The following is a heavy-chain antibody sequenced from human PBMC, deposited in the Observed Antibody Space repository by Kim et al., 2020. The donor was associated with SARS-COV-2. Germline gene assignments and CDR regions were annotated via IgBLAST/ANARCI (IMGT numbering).Heavy chain of an antibody. CDR2: IYYSGST. CDR1: GGSISSYY. V-gene: IGHV4-59*08. CDR3: ARLGTYYDFWSGYPTSGMDV. Sequence: SETLSLTCTVSGGSISSYYWSWIRQPPGKGLEWIGYIYYSGSTNYNPSLKSRVTISVDTSKNQFSLKLSSVTAADTAVYYCARLGTYYDFWSGYPTSGMDVWGQGTTVTVSS. D-gene: IGHD3-3*01. J-gene: IGHJ6*02.